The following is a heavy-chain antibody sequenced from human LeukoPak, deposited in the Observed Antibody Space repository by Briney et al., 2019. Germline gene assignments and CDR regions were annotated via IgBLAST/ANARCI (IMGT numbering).Heavy chain of an antibody. CDR1: GYTFTGYY. D-gene: IGHD2-8*01. CDR2: IHPNSGAT. CDR3: ARGTNIVFFDY. Sequence: ASVKVSCKASGYTFTGYYMHWVRQAPGQGLEWMAWIHPNSGATNYAQQFQGRVTLTRDTSISTAYMELSSLRSDDTAVYYCARGTNIVFFDYWGRGTLVTVSS. V-gene: IGHV1-2*02. J-gene: IGHJ4*02.